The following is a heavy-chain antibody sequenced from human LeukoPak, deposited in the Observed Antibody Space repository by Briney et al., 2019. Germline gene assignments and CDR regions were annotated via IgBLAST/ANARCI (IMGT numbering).Heavy chain of an antibody. D-gene: IGHD4-23*01. CDR2: ITGSSSYI. J-gene: IGHJ4*02. CDR3: ADYGGNDGY. CDR1: GFTFSDYY. V-gene: IGHV3-21*01. Sequence: GGSLRLSCAASGFTFSDYYMNWVRQAPGKGLEWVSSITGSSSYIYYADSVKGRFTISRDNAKNSLYLQMNSLRAEDTAVYYCADYGGNDGYWGQGTLVTVSS.